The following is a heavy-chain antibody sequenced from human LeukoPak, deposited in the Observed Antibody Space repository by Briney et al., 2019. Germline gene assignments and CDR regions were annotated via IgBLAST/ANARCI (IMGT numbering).Heavy chain of an antibody. J-gene: IGHJ5*02. D-gene: IGHD4-17*01. CDR2: INTKTGQI. CDR1: GYTFTDFG. V-gene: IGHV1-18*01. Sequence: ASVKVSCKTSGYTFTDFGITWVRQAPGQGLEWVGWINTKTGQINLARKLQGRVTMTTDTSTRTACMELRSLRSDDTAVYFCARKGAWDGDYVVLEPWGQGTLVTVSS. CDR3: ARKGAWDGDYVVLEP.